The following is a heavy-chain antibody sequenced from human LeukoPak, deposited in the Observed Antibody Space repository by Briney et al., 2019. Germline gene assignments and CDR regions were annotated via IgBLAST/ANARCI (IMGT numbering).Heavy chain of an antibody. J-gene: IGHJ4*02. Sequence: PGGSLRLSCAASGFTFSGDWMNWIRQAPGKGLEWLANIKPDGSATYYVDSLKGRFTISRDNARNSAYLQMNSLRADDTAVHYCMSGVGFWGLGTLVTVSS. D-gene: IGHD3-10*01. CDR3: MSGVGF. CDR1: GFTFSGDW. V-gene: IGHV3-7*01. CDR2: IKPDGSAT.